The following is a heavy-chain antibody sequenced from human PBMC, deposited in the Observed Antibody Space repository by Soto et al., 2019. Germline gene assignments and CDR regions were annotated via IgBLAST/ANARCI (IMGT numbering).Heavy chain of an antibody. J-gene: IGHJ6*02. CDR3: ARLDLSEAFYYGMDV. D-gene: IGHD3-16*01. Sequence: SETLSLTCTVSGGSISSSGYYWGWIRQPPGKGLEWIGSIYYRGSTYYNPSLRSRVTISVDTSKNQFSLLLSSVTAADTAVYYCARLDLSEAFYYGMDVWGQGTPVTVS. CDR2: IYYRGST. CDR1: GGSISSSGYY. V-gene: IGHV4-39*01.